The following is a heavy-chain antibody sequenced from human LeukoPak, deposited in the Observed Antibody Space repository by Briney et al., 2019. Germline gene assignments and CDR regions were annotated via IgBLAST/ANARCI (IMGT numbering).Heavy chain of an antibody. V-gene: IGHV3-30*03. CDR3: ASGSRFDY. J-gene: IGHJ4*02. D-gene: IGHD3-10*01. CDR2: ISHDGSNK. Sequence: PGGSPRLSCEASGFTFSSYGMHWVRRAPGKGLEWMTVISHDGSNKYYVDSVKGRFTISRDNSKSTLYLQMNSLRAEDTAVYYCASGSRFDYWGQGTLVTVSS. CDR1: GFTFSSYG.